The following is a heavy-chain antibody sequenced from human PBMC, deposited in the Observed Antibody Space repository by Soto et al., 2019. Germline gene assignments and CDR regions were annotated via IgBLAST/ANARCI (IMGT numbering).Heavy chain of an antibody. CDR3: ARGSIAARRSGDY. CDR1: GFTFSSYA. D-gene: IGHD6-6*01. J-gene: IGHJ4*02. V-gene: IGHV3-30-3*01. Sequence: QVQLVESGGGVVQPGRFLRLSCAASGFTFSSYAMHWVRQAPGKGLEWVAVISYDGSNKYYADSVKGRFTISRDNSKNTLYLQMNSLRAEDTAVYYCARGSIAARRSGDYWGQGTLVTVSS. CDR2: ISYDGSNK.